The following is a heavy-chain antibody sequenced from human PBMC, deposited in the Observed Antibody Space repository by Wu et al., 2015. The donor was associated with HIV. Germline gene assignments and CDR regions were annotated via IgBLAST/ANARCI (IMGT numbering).Heavy chain of an antibody. Sequence: QVQLVQSGAEVKKPGSSVKVSCRTSGGTFNNYAFSWVRQAPGQGPEWMGRILAVFGKSIYAQKFQGRLTITADESTSTAYMELNSLTSDDTVLLYCARVYSSTWYDFFDSWGQGTLVTVSS. D-gene: IGHD6-13*01. CDR1: GGTFNNYA. CDR3: ARVYSSTWYDFFDS. J-gene: IGHJ4*02. V-gene: IGHV1-69*13. CDR2: ILAVFGKS.